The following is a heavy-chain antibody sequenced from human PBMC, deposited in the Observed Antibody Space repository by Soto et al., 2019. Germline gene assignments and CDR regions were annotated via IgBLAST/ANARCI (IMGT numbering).Heavy chain of an antibody. CDR1: GFTFSSYW. CDR3: ARGVYPIVEVTTAFDF. CDR2: INNDGNNI. Sequence: EVQLVESGGGLVQPGGSLRLSCAASGFTFSSYWMHWVRQVPGKGLAWVSRINNDGNNIGYADPVKGRFTISRDNANNTLYLQMNSLRAEDTAVYYCARGVYPIVEVTTAFDFWGQGTLVTVSS. V-gene: IGHV3-74*01. J-gene: IGHJ4*02. D-gene: IGHD2-2*01.